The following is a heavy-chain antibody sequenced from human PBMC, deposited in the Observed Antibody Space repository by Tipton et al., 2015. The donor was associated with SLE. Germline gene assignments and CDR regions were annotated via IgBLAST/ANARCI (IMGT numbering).Heavy chain of an antibody. Sequence: TLSLTCDVSGVSITYNNWWSWIRQPPGKGLEWMGEVHHTGATNYNPSLKGRITMSVSRSNNQFSLKLTSVTAADTAVYYCARQGITMLQGVYFDYWGQGTLVTVSS. V-gene: IGHV4-4*02. CDR2: VHHTGAT. J-gene: IGHJ4*02. CDR3: ARQGITMLQGVYFDY. CDR1: GVSITYNNW. D-gene: IGHD3-10*01.